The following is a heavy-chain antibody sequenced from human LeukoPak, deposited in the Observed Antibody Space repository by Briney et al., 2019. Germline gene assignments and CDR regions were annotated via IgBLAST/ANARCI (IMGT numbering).Heavy chain of an antibody. J-gene: IGHJ6*02. CDR3: AKDTARYYYGMDV. Sequence: GGSLRLSCAASGFTFDDYAMHWVRQAPGKGLEGVSGISWNSGSIGYADSVKGRFTISRDNAKNSLYLQMNSLRAEDTALYYCAKDTARYYYGMDVWGQGTTVTVSS. V-gene: IGHV3-9*01. D-gene: IGHD5-18*01. CDR2: ISWNSGSI. CDR1: GFTFDDYA.